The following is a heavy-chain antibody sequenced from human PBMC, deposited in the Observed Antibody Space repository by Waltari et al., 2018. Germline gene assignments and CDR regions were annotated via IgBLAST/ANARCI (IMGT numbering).Heavy chain of an antibody. CDR3: ARRSCNGECYAPYVY. D-gene: IGHD2-8*01. V-gene: IGHV1-2*04. CDR1: GYTFTDYH. Sequence: QVQLVQSGAEVTKPGASVKVSCKPSGYTFTDYHIHWVRQATGQGLEWMGGINPKSGGTYYAQTLQGWVTMTRDTSTSTVYMELSSLKSDDTAVYYCARRSCNGECYAPYVYWGQGTLVTVSS. J-gene: IGHJ4*02. CDR2: INPKSGGT.